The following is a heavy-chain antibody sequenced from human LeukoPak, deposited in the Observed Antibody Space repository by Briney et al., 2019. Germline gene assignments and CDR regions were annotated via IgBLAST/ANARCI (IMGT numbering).Heavy chain of an antibody. J-gene: IGHJ4*02. CDR1: GFTFNTYA. D-gene: IGHD7-27*01. CDR2: ISGSAGST. Sequence: PGGSLRLSCVGSGFTFNTYAMSWVRQAPGKGLEWVSAISGSAGSTYYADSVKGRFTISRDNSKNTLYLQMNSLRAEDTAVYYCAKSEHWAPDYWGQGTLVTVSS. V-gene: IGHV3-23*01. CDR3: AKSEHWAPDY.